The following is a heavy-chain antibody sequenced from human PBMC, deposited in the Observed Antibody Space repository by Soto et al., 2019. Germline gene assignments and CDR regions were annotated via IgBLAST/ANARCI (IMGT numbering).Heavy chain of an antibody. J-gene: IGHJ6*03. Sequence: SETLSLTCTVSGGSISSSSYYWGWIRQPPGKGLEWIGSIYYSGSTYYNPSLKSRVTMSVDTSKNQFSLKLSSVTAADTAVYYCAGAWAEYYYYYMDVWGKGTTVTVS. CDR2: IYYSGST. D-gene: IGHD3-16*01. CDR1: GGSISSSSYY. CDR3: AGAWAEYYYYYMDV. V-gene: IGHV4-39*01.